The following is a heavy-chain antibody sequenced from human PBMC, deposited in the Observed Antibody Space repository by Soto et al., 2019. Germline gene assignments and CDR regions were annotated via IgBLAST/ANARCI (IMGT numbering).Heavy chain of an antibody. Sequence: LRLSCAASGFTFSDYYMSWIRQAPGKGLEWVSYISSSGSTIYYADSVKGRFTISRDNAKNSLYLQMNSLRAEDTAVYYCARDEYYYDSSGYGFDYWGQGTLVTVS. D-gene: IGHD3-22*01. CDR3: ARDEYYYDSSGYGFDY. CDR1: GFTFSDYY. V-gene: IGHV3-11*01. CDR2: ISSSGSTI. J-gene: IGHJ4*02.